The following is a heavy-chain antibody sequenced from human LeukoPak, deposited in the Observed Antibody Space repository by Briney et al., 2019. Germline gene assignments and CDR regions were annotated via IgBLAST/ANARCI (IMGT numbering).Heavy chain of an antibody. CDR2: INSDGSST. D-gene: IGHD2-21*01. CDR1: GFTFSSYW. J-gene: IGHJ3*02. V-gene: IGHV3-74*01. CDR3: ARDPVVVAFDI. Sequence: PGGSLRLSCAASGFTFSSYWMHWVRQAPGKGLVWVSRINSDGSSTSYADSVKGRFTISRDTAKNTLYLQMNSLRAEDTAVYYCARDPVVVAFDIWGQGTMVTVSS.